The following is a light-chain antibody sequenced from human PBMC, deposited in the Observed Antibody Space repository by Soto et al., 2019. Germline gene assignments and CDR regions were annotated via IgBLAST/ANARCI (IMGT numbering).Light chain of an antibody. V-gene: IGKV1-39*01. Sequence: DIQMTQSPSSLSAFIGDTVTVKCRGSQPIGTSLNWYQQKAGKAPKVLISAASRLQSGVPSRFSGSGSGTDFTLTIRSLQPEDSATYYCQQGYDTFWTFGQGTKVDIK. CDR1: QPIGTS. CDR2: AAS. CDR3: QQGYDTFWT. J-gene: IGKJ1*01.